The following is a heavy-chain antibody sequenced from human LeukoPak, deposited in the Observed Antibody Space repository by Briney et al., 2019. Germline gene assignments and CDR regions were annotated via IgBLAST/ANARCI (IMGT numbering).Heavy chain of an antibody. J-gene: IGHJ4*02. CDR2: ISAYNGNT. Sequence: ASVKVSCKASGYTFSNYGISWVRQAPGQGLEWMGWISAYNGNTNYALNLQGRVTMTTDTSTGTAYMELRSLRSDDTAVYYCARAYGSGSYYDYWGQGTLVTVSS. CDR3: ARAYGSGSYYDY. V-gene: IGHV1-18*01. D-gene: IGHD3-10*01. CDR1: GYTFSNYG.